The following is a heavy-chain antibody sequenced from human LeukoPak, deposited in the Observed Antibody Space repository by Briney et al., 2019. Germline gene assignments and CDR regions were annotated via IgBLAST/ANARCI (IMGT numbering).Heavy chain of an antibody. CDR3: ARNLGQTWGTVTTDLWYFDH. D-gene: IGHD4-11*01. Sequence: PSETLSLTCTASGASIVNTNYYWGCLPPPPGQGLEWIVSITYSRNDYYNPFLSSCLSISMDASKNQFFLMDRSVTADDATVYYCARNLGQTWGTVTTDLWYFDHWGQGTLVPVSS. J-gene: IGHJ4*02. V-gene: IGHV4-39*01. CDR2: ITYSRND. CDR1: GASIVNTNYY.